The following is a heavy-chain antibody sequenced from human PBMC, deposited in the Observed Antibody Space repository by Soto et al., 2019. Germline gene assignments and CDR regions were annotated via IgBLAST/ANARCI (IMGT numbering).Heavy chain of an antibody. Sequence: VSVKGSCKGSGYTLTSYAVRWVRQAPGQRLEWMGWINAGNGNTNYAQKFQGRVTITADESTSTAYMELSSLRSEDTAVYYCARDTAMVIFDYWGQGTLVTVSS. CDR2: INAGNGNT. V-gene: IGHV1-3*01. D-gene: IGHD5-18*01. J-gene: IGHJ4*02. CDR3: ARDTAMVIFDY. CDR1: GYTLTSYA.